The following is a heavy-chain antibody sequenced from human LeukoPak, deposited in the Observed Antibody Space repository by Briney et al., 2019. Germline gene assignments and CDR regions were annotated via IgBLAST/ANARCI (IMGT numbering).Heavy chain of an antibody. V-gene: IGHV3-74*01. CDR2: ISPTGSTT. CDR3: ARGPNSNWSGLDF. D-gene: IGHD6-6*01. J-gene: IGHJ4*02. CDR1: GFSFSGHW. Sequence: GGSLRLSCIASGFSFSGHWMHWARQLPGKGLVWVSRISPTGSTTSYADSVKGRFTVSRDNAKNTLYLQVNNLRAEDTAVYYCARGPNSNWSGLDFWGQGTLVTVSS.